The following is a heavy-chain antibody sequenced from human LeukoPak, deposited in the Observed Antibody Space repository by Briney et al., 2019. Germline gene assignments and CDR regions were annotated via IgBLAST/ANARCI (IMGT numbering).Heavy chain of an antibody. D-gene: IGHD6-13*01. CDR3: AKDATAVVGTVYMDV. Sequence: GGSLRLSCAASGFTFSSYEMNWVRQAPGEGLEWISHISNIGDIIHYADSVEGRFTISRDNAKNSLYLQMNSLRAEDTAVYYCAKDATAVVGTVYMDVWGKGTTVTISS. J-gene: IGHJ6*03. CDR2: ISNIGDII. CDR1: GFTFSSYE. V-gene: IGHV3-48*03.